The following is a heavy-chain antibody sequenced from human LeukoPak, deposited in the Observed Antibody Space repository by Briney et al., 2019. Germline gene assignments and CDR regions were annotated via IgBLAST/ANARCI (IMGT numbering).Heavy chain of an antibody. CDR1: GFTFSSYA. Sequence: PGGSLRLSCAASGFTFSSYAMSWVRQAPGKGLEWVSGISGSGDSTYYVDSVKGRFTISRDNSKNTLYLQMNSLRAEDTAVYYCAKRRSGWYFDHWGQGTLVTVSS. CDR3: AKRRSGWYFDH. V-gene: IGHV3-23*01. CDR2: ISGSGDST. D-gene: IGHD6-19*01. J-gene: IGHJ4*02.